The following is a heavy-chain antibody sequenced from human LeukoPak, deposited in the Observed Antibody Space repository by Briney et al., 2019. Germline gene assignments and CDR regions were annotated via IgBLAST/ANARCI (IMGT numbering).Heavy chain of an antibody. D-gene: IGHD6-19*01. Sequence: GGSLRLSCAASGFTFSSYSMNWVRQAPGKGLEWVSYISSSSSTIYYADSVKGRFTISRDNSKNTLYLQMNSLRAEDTAVYYCAAQWLLHGAFDIWGQGTMVTVSS. CDR3: AAQWLLHGAFDI. V-gene: IGHV3-48*01. CDR1: GFTFSSYS. CDR2: ISSSSSTI. J-gene: IGHJ3*02.